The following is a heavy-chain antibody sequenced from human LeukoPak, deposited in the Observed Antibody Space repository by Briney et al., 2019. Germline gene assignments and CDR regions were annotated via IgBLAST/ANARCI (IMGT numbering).Heavy chain of an antibody. CDR2: ISSSSYI. CDR3: ARAPTFSGWFDY. J-gene: IGHJ4*02. CDR1: GFTFSSYN. Sequence: KSGGSLRLSCAASGFTFSSYNMNWVRQAPGKGLEWVSSISSSSYIYYADSVKGRFTISRDNAKNSLYLQMNSLRVEDTAVYYCARAPTFSGWFDYWGQGTLVTASS. D-gene: IGHD6-19*01. V-gene: IGHV3-21*01.